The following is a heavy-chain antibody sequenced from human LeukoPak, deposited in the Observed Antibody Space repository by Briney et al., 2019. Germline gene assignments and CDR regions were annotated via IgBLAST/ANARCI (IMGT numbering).Heavy chain of an antibody. CDR2: IYYSGST. V-gene: IGHV4-31*03. D-gene: IGHD3-16*01. Sequence: PSETLSRTCTVSGGSISSGGYYWSWIRQHPGKGLEWIGYIYYSGSTYYNPSLKSRVTISVDTSKNQFSLKLSSVTAADTAVYFCARRAINSVMFDYWGQGTLVTVSS. CDR1: GGSISSGGYY. CDR3: ARRAINSVMFDY. J-gene: IGHJ4*02.